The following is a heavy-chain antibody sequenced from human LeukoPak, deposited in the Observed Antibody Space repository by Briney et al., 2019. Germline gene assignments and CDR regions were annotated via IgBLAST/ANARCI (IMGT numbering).Heavy chain of an antibody. D-gene: IGHD2-2*01. J-gene: IGHJ5*02. V-gene: IGHV1-69*01. CDR1: GGTFSSYA. CDR2: IIPIFGTA. CDR3: ATRPLGYCSSTSCPSRWFDP. Sequence: PVKVSCKASGGTFSSYAISWVRQAPGQGLEWMGGIIPIFGTANYAQKFQGRVTITADESTSTAYMELSSLRSEDTAVYYCATRPLGYCSSTSCPSRWFDPWGQGTLVTVSS.